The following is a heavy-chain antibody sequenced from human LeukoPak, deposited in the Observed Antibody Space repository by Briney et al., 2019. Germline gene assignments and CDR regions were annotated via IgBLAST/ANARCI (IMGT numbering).Heavy chain of an antibody. J-gene: IGHJ4*02. CDR1: GFTFSRNS. CDR2: IKQDGSEK. Sequence: GGSLRLSCAASGFTFSRNSMSWVRQAPGKGLEWVANIKQDGSEKYYVDSVKGRFTISRDNAKNSLYLKLNSLRAEDTAVYYCAREQKYSSGWYTSYYFDYWGQGTLVTVFS. CDR3: AREQKYSSGWYTSYYFDY. V-gene: IGHV3-7*01. D-gene: IGHD6-19*01.